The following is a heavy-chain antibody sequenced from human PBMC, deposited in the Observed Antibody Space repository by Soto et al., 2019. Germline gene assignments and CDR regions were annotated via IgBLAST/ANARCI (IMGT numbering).Heavy chain of an antibody. D-gene: IGHD2-15*01. V-gene: IGHV1-69*13. CDR3: ARLSRSYCSGGSCYGYGNWFDP. Sequence: ASVKVSCKASGGTFSSYAISWVRQAPGQGLEWMGGIIPIFGTANYAQKFQGRVTITADESTSTAYMELSSLRSEDTAVYYCARLSRSYCSGGSCYGYGNWFDPWGQGTLVTVSS. CDR1: GGTFSSYA. CDR2: IIPIFGTA. J-gene: IGHJ5*02.